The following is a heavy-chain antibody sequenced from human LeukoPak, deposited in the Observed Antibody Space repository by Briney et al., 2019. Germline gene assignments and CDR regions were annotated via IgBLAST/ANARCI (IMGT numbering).Heavy chain of an antibody. CDR2: ISDIGGGT. CDR3: AKESGALGAPLYDY. CDR1: GFIFRNYA. D-gene: IGHD4/OR15-4a*01. V-gene: IGHV3-23*01. J-gene: IGHJ4*02. Sequence: GGSLRLSCGASGFIFRNYAMSWVRQAPGEGLEWVSGISDIGGGTYYADSVKGRFTISRDNSKNMLYLQMNSLRAEDTAVYYCAKESGALGAPLYDYWGQGILVTGSS.